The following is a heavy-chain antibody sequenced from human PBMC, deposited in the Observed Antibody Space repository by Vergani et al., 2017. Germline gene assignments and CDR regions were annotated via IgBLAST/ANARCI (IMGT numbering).Heavy chain of an antibody. V-gene: IGHV1-3*04. CDR2: INTGNGNT. CDR3: ARRWELPGTDDY. D-gene: IGHD1-26*01. J-gene: IGHJ4*02. Sequence: QVQLVQSGAEVKKPGASVKVSCKASGYTFTSYAMHWVRQAPGQRLEWMGWINTGNGNTKYSQKFQGRVTITRDTSASTAYMELSSLRSEDTAVYYCARRWELPGTDDYWGQGTLVTVSS. CDR1: GYTFTSYA.